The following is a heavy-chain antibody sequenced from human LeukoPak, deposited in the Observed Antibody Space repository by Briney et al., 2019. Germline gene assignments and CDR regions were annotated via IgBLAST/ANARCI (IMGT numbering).Heavy chain of an antibody. CDR3: ARSKGSSMGNYYYYYMDV. V-gene: IGHV4-59*01. Sequence: SETLSLTCTVSGGSISSYYWSWIRQPPGKGLEWIGYIYYSGSTTYNPSLKSRVTISVDTSKNQFSLKLSSVTAADTAVYYCARSKGSSMGNYYYYYMDVWGKGTTVTVSS. D-gene: IGHD2-2*01. CDR2: IYYSGST. CDR1: GGSISSYY. J-gene: IGHJ6*03.